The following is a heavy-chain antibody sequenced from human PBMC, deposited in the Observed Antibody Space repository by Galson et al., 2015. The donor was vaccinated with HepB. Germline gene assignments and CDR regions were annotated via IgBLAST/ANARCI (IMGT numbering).Heavy chain of an antibody. Sequence: QSGAEVKKPGESLRISCKGSGYSFTSHWINWVRQIPGKGLEWMGKIDPSDSYTNYSPSFQGHVTISADKSISTAYLQWSSLKASDTAMYYCASDGYSSMAYWGQGTLVTVSS. J-gene: IGHJ4*02. D-gene: IGHD6-13*01. CDR1: GYSFTSHW. CDR2: IDPSDSYT. CDR3: ASDGYSSMAY. V-gene: IGHV5-10-1*01.